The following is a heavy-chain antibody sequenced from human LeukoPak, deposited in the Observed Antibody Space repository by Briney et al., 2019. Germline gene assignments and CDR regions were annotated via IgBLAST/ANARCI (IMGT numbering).Heavy chain of an antibody. CDR2: IDTSGSYI. CDR1: GFTFSSHW. J-gene: IGHJ3*02. CDR3: ARGRSITLLRGVAMSDGFDI. V-gene: IGHV3-21*01. Sequence: AGGSLRLSCAASGFTFSSHWMNWVRQAPGKGLEWVSFIDTSGSYIYYGDSLKGRVTISRDNAKNSLYLQMNGLRAEDTAVYYCARGRSITLLRGVAMSDGFDIWGQGAMVTVSS. D-gene: IGHD3-10*01.